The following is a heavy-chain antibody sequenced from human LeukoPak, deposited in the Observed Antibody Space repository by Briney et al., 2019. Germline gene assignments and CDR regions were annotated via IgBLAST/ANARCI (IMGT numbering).Heavy chain of an antibody. Sequence: SETLSLTCTVSGGSISSGGYYWSWIRQPPGKGLEWIGYIYHSGSTYYNPSLKSRVTISVDRSKNQFSLKLSSVTAADTAVYYCARALRFLEWLKSDAFDIWGQGTMVTVSS. CDR3: ARALRFLEWLKSDAFDI. D-gene: IGHD3-3*01. J-gene: IGHJ3*02. CDR1: GGSISSGGYY. V-gene: IGHV4-30-2*01. CDR2: IYHSGST.